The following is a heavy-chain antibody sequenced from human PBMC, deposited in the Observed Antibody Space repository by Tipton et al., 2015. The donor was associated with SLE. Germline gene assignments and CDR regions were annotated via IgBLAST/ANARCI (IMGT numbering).Heavy chain of an antibody. Sequence: SLRLSCAASGFTFSSYAMSWVRQAPGKGLEWVSAISGSGGSTYYADSVKGRFTISRDNSKNTLYLQMNSLRAEDTAVYYCARDRIAAAGIGYFDYWGQGTLVTVSS. J-gene: IGHJ4*02. CDR1: GFTFSSYA. CDR3: ARDRIAAAGIGYFDY. D-gene: IGHD6-13*01. CDR2: ISGSGGST. V-gene: IGHV3-23*01.